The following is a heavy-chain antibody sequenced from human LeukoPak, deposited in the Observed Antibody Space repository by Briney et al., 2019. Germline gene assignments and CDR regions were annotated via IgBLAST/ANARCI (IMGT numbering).Heavy chain of an antibody. Sequence: PGGSLRLSCAASGFTFSDYYMSWIRQAPGKGLEWVGRIRSTPDGGATDYAAPVKGRFTISRDDSKNTLYLQVSSLRTEDTAVYYCATDLHFGYCTATSCANYWGQGTLVTVSS. CDR3: ATDLHFGYCTATSCANY. V-gene: IGHV3-15*01. CDR2: IRSTPDGGAT. J-gene: IGHJ4*02. D-gene: IGHD2-2*03. CDR1: GFTFSDYY.